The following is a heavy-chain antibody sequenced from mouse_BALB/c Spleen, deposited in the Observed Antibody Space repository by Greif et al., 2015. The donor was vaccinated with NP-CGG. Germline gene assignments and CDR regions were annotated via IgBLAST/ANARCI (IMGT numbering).Heavy chain of an antibody. CDR2: IDPANGNT. V-gene: IGHV14-3*02. CDR3: AREDYDYDDYYAMDY. J-gene: IGHJ4*01. CDR1: GFNIKDTY. D-gene: IGHD2-4*01. Sequence: VQLQQSGAELVKPGASVKLSCTASGFNIKDTYMHWVKQRPEQGLEWIGRIDPANGNTKYDPKFQGKATITADTSSSTAYLQLSSLTSEDTAVYYCAREDYDYDDYYAMDYWGQGTSVTVSS.